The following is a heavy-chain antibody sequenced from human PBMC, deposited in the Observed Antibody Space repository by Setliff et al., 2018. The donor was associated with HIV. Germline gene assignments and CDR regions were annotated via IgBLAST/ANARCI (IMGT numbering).Heavy chain of an antibody. CDR3: ARDRRYFTSNSCYRNWFDL. Sequence: ASVKVSCKASGYTFTSYAIHWVRQAPGQGLEWMGWINTNTGNPTYAQGFTGRVVFSMDTSVSTVYLQISCLKADDTAVYYCARDRRYFTSNSCYRNWFDLWGQGTLVTVSS. J-gene: IGHJ5*01. D-gene: IGHD2-2*02. CDR2: INTNTGNP. CDR1: GYTFTSYA. V-gene: IGHV7-4-1*02.